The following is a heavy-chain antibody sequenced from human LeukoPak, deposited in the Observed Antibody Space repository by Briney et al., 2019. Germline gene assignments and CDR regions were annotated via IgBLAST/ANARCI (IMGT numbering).Heavy chain of an antibody. CDR3: AREDHWLNY. D-gene: IGHD3-9*01. CDR1: GGSISSSSYY. V-gene: IGHV4-39*06. J-gene: IGHJ4*02. CDR2: IYYSGST. Sequence: SATLSLTCTVSGGSISSSSYYWGWLRPPPGQGLEWIGSIYYSGSTYYNPSLKVRVTISVDTSKIQFALKLGSVTSADTAVYYCAREDHWLNYWGQGTLVTVSS.